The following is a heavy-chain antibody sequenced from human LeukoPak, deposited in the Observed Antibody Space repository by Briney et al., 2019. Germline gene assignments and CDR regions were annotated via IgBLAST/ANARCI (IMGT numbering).Heavy chain of an antibody. J-gene: IGHJ6*02. CDR2: ISSSSSYI. D-gene: IGHD2-2*01. CDR1: GFTFSSYS. Sequence: GGPLRLSCAASGFTFSSYSMNWVRQAPGKGLEWVSSISSSSSYIYYADSVKGRLTISRDNAKNSLYLQMNSLRAEDTAVYYCAREGVLDCSSTSCYRHNYYYYGMDVWGQGTTVTVSS. V-gene: IGHV3-21*01. CDR3: AREGVLDCSSTSCYRHNYYYYGMDV.